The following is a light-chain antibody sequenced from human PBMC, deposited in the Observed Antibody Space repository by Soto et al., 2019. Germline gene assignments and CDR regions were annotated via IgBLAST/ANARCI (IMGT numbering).Light chain of an antibody. J-gene: IGKJ5*01. V-gene: IGKV1-17*03. CDR2: AAS. Sequence: IQVTQSPSAMSASVGDRVTITCRASQGISNHLVWFQQKPGKAPNLLIYAASTLQSGVPSRFSGSGSGTEFTLTISSLQPEDSATYYCQQLNTYPRITFGQGTRLEIK. CDR3: QQLNTYPRIT. CDR1: QGISNH.